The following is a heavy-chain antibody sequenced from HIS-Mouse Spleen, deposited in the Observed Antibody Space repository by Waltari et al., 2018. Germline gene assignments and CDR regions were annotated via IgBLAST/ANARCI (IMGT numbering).Heavy chain of an antibody. D-gene: IGHD6-13*01. CDR3: AREIPYSSSWYDWYFDL. V-gene: IGHV4-39*07. J-gene: IGHJ2*01. CDR2: IYYSGRT. Sequence: QLQLQESGPGLVKPSETLSLTCTVSGGSISSSSYYWGWIRQPPGKGLEWIGRIYYSGRTYSNPSLKSRVTISVDTSKNQFSLKLSSVTAADMAVYYCAREIPYSSSWYDWYFDLWGRGTLVTVSS. CDR1: GGSISSSSYY.